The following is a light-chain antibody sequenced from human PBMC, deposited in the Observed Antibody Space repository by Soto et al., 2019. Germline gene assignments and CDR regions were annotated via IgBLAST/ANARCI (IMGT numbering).Light chain of an antibody. V-gene: IGKV3-15*01. J-gene: IGKJ2*04. CDR3: EVAVSPECS. Sequence: SQTTPSVAPGERVPFSCRASQGGSRKLAWYQHKPGQAPRLLISGASTGATGIPARFSGSGSGTEFTLTISSLQSEDVATYCCEVAVSPECSFGEVTKL. CDR1: QGGSRK. CDR2: GAS.